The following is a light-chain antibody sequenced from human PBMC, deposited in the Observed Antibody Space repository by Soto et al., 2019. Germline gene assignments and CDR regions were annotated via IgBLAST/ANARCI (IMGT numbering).Light chain of an antibody. J-gene: IGLJ2*01. CDR2: EVS. CDR1: SSDVGGYNY. Sequence: QSVLTQPPSASGSPGQSVTISCTGTSSDVGGYNYVSWYQQHPGKAPKLMISEVSKRPSGVPDRFSGSKSGNTASLTVSGPQAEDEADYYCSLFVGNNNLVFGGGTQVTVL. V-gene: IGLV2-8*01. CDR3: SLFVGNNNLV.